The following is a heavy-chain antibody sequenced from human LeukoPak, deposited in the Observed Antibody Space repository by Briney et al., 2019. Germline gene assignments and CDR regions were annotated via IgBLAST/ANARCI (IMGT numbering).Heavy chain of an antibody. CDR1: GFTFSSYA. CDR2: ISYDGSNK. Sequence: PGGSLRLSCAASGFTFSSYAIHWVRQAPGKGLEWVAVISYDGSNKYYADSVKGRFTISRDNSKNTLYLQMNSLRAEDTAVYYCARFPEGYYFDYWGQGTLVTVSS. J-gene: IGHJ4*02. V-gene: IGHV3-30*04. D-gene: IGHD1-14*01. CDR3: ARFPEGYYFDY.